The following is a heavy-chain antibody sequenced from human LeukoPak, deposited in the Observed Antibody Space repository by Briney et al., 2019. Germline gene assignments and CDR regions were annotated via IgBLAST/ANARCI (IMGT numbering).Heavy chain of an antibody. CDR1: GFTFSHYY. V-gene: IGHV3-7*01. CDR3: ARESIVVVPTTMDDASDI. D-gene: IGHD2-2*01. CDR2: IKQDGSEQ. Sequence: GGSLRLSCAASGFTFSHYYMSWVRQAPGKGLEWVANIKQDGSEQFYLDSVKGRFTISRDNAKNALYLQMHSLRVEDTAVYYCARESIVVVPTTMDDASDIWGQGTMVTVSS. J-gene: IGHJ3*02.